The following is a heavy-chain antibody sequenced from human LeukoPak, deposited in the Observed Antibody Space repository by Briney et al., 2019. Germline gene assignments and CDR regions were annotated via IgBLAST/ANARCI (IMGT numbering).Heavy chain of an antibody. J-gene: IGHJ4*02. Sequence: ASVTVSCTASGYSFTIYYINWVRQAPGQGLEWMGIINPSGGSGGNTGYVQNCQGRVAITGEASTSIDYMELSSLRSEVTAVYYCARAMSPGGDYHFDYWSQGTLVTVSS. CDR2: INPSGGSGGNT. V-gene: IGHV1-46*01. CDR1: GYSFTIYY. D-gene: IGHD4-17*01. CDR3: ARAMSPGGDYHFDY.